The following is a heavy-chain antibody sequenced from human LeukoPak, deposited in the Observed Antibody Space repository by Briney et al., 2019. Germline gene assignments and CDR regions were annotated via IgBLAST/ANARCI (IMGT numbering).Heavy chain of an antibody. CDR2: ISAYNGNT. V-gene: IGHV1-18*01. Sequence: ASVKVSCTASGYTFTSYGISWVRQAPGQGLEWMGCISAYNGNTNYAQKLQGRVTMSTDTSTSTACMQLRSLRSDDTAVYYCARAAKGYSSSWYFDYWGQGTLVTVSS. J-gene: IGHJ4*02. CDR1: GYTFTSYG. D-gene: IGHD6-13*01. CDR3: ARAAKGYSSSWYFDY.